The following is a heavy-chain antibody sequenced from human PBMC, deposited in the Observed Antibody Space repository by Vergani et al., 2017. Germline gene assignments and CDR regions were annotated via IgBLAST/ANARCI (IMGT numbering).Heavy chain of an antibody. Sequence: QVQLQESGPGLVKPSETLSLTCTVSGGSVSSGSYYWSWIRQPAGKGLEWIGYIYYSGSTNYNPSLKSRVTISVETSKNQFSLKLSSVTAADTAVYYCARAFCSSTSCRNDYYYYYMDVWGKGTTVTVSS. J-gene: IGHJ6*03. V-gene: IGHV4-61*10. D-gene: IGHD2-2*01. CDR2: IYYSGST. CDR3: ARAFCSSTSCRNDYYYYYMDV. CDR1: GGSVSSGSYY.